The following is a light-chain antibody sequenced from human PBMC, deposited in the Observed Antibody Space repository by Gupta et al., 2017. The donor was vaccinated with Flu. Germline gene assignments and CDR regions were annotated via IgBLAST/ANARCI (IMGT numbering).Light chain of an antibody. V-gene: IGKV2-28*01. CDR1: QSLLHSNGYNY. J-gene: IGKJ4*01. CDR3: MQALQTPT. CDR2: LGS. Sequence: PVXXXEXASISCRSSQSLLHSNGYNYLDWYLQKPGQSPQLLIYLGSNRASGVPDRFSGSGSGTDFTLKISRVEAEDVGVYYCMQALQTPTFGGGTKVEIK.